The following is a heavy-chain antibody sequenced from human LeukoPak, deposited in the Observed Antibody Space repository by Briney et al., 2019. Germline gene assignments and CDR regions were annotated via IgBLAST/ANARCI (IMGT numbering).Heavy chain of an antibody. V-gene: IGHV4-59*12. CDR1: GGSISTYY. CDR2: IYYSGTT. CDR3: ARAPLYGGHAEWFDP. Sequence: PSETLSLTCTVSGGSISTYYWSWIRQPPGEGLEWIGSIYYSGTTNSNPSLKSRVTISVDTSKNQFSLKVNSVTAADTAVYYCARAPLYGGHAEWFDPWGQGTLVTVSS. J-gene: IGHJ5*02. D-gene: IGHD4-23*01.